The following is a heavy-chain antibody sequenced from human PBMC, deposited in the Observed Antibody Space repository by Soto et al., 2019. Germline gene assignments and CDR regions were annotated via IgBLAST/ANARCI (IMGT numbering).Heavy chain of an antibody. V-gene: IGHV1-69*12. CDR1: GGTFSSYA. J-gene: IGHJ4*02. CDR3: ARENTVGRGATTGYY. D-gene: IGHD1-26*01. CDR2: IIPIFGTA. Sequence: QVQLVQSGAEVKKPGSSVKVSCKASGGTFSSYAISWVRQAPGQGLEWMGGIIPIFGTANYAQKFQGRVTINADEPTSTAYMELGSQRYEYTAVYYCARENTVGRGATTGYYWGQGTLVTVSS.